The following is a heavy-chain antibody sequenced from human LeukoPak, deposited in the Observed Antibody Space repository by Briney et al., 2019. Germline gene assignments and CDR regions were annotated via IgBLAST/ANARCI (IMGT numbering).Heavy chain of an antibody. J-gene: IGHJ4*02. Sequence: SGGSLRLSCAASGLTFSSSGMHWVRQAPGKGLAWVANIKQDGSEKYYVDSVTGRFTISRDNAKNSLFLQMNSLRAEDTAVYYCARWATSFDLWGQGTLVTVSS. CDR2: IKQDGSEK. CDR1: GLTFSSSG. V-gene: IGHV3-7*01. D-gene: IGHD3-3*01. CDR3: ARWATSFDL.